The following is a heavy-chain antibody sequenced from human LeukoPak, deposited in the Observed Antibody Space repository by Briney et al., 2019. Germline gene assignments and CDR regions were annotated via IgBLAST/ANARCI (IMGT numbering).Heavy chain of an antibody. V-gene: IGHV1-69*02. CDR3: ARGRGCSSTSCYFVNWFDP. CDR1: AGTPTSYT. D-gene: IGHD2-2*01. Sequence: ASVNASCKASAGTPTSYTISWVRHAHGHGLEWMGRIIPILALANYAKKMPDRVTITADKSTHTAYMELSSLRAEDTAVYYCARGRGCSSTSCYFVNWFDPWGQGTLVTVSS. CDR2: IIPILALA. J-gene: IGHJ5*02.